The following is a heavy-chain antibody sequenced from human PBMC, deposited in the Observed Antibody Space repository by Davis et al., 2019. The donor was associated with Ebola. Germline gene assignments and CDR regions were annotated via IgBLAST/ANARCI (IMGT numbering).Heavy chain of an antibody. J-gene: IGHJ4*02. Sequence: ASVKVSCKASGGTFSSYAISWVRQAPGQGLEWMGWISAYNGNTNYAQKFQGRVTITRDTSASTAYMELSSLRSEDTAVYYCARDLPSPIQLWLTGFDYWGQGTLVTVPS. CDR3: ARDLPSPIQLWLTGFDY. V-gene: IGHV1-18*01. D-gene: IGHD5-18*01. CDR2: ISAYNGNT. CDR1: GGTFSSYA.